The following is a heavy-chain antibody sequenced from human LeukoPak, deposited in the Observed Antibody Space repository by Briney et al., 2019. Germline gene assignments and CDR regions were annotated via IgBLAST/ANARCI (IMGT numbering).Heavy chain of an antibody. D-gene: IGHD1-1*01. J-gene: IGHJ2*01. V-gene: IGHV3-23*01. CDR1: GFTFTSYA. Sequence: GGSLRLSCGASGFTFTSYAMSWIRQAPGKGLEWVSAISGGGENTYYGDSVKGRFTISRDDSKNTLYLQMNSLRAEDTATYYCAKPRAMTTGVGRYFDLWGRGTLVTVSS. CDR2: ISGGGENT. CDR3: AKPRAMTTGVGRYFDL.